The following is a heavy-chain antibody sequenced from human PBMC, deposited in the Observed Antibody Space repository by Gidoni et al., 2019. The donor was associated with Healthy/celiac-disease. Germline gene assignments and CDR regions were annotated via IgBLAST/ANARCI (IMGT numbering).Heavy chain of an antibody. CDR3: ARGPGNWNSS. Sequence: EVQLVESGGGLVQPGGSLRLSCASSGFTFSSYSMNWVRQAPGKGLEWVSYISSSSSTIYYADSVKGRFTISRDNAKNSLYLQMNSLRAEDTAVYYCARGPGNWNSSWGQGTLVTVSS. D-gene: IGHD1-7*01. J-gene: IGHJ5*02. CDR2: ISSSSSTI. V-gene: IGHV3-48*01. CDR1: GFTFSSYS.